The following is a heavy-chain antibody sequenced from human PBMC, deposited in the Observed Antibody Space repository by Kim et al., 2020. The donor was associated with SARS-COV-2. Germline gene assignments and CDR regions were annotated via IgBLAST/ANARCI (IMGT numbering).Heavy chain of an antibody. V-gene: IGHV3-74*01. CDR3: ARGSSGSYPRAYDI. D-gene: IGHD1-26*01. J-gene: IGHJ3*02. CDR2: ISSDGSST. Sequence: GGSLRLSCAGSGFTFSSYWMHWVRQAPGKGLVWVSRISSDGSSTSYADSVKDRFTISRDNAKNTVYLQMNSLRAEDTAVYYCARGSSGSYPRAYDIWGQGTMVTVSS. CDR1: GFTFSSYW.